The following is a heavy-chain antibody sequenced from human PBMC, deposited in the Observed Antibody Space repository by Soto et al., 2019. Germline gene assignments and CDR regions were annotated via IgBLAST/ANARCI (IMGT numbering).Heavy chain of an antibody. CDR2: INPNSGGT. CDR3: ATVRALEAAAWYNWFDP. CDR1: GYTFTGYY. Sequence: GASVKVSCKASGYTFTGYYMHWVRQAPGQGLEWMGWINPNSGGTNYAQKFQGWVTMTRDTSISTAYMELSRLRSDDTAVYYCATVRALEAAAWYNWFDPWGLGTLVNVSS. J-gene: IGHJ5*02. V-gene: IGHV1-2*04. D-gene: IGHD6-13*01.